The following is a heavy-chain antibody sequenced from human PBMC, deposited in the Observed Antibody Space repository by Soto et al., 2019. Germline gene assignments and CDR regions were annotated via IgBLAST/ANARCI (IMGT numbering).Heavy chain of an antibody. CDR1: GFAFTEYY. V-gene: IGHV3-11*05. CDR2: ISTSSAYT. D-gene: IGHD2-21*01. CDR3: ARDVGWSPLWDY. Sequence: QVHLVESGGGLVSPGGSLRLSCAASGFAFTEYYMSWIRQAPGKGLEWVAYISTSSAYTDYADSVKGRFTISRDNAKNSLYLQMNSLRAEDTAVYYCARDVGWSPLWDYWGQGTLDTVSS. J-gene: IGHJ4*02.